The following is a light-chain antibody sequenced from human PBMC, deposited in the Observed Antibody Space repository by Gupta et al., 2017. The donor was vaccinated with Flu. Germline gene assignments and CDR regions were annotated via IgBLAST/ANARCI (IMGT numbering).Light chain of an antibody. V-gene: IGLV1-47*01. CDR1: RSNIGSNF. Sequence: QSVLTQPPSASGTPGQTVIISCPGNRSNIGSNFVDWYQQFPGTAPKLLIYRVNQRPSGVPERFFGSKSGTSASLAISGLRSEDEAEYHCAAWDDSLSGTVFGGGTKVTVL. J-gene: IGLJ3*02. CDR2: RVN. CDR3: AAWDDSLSGTV.